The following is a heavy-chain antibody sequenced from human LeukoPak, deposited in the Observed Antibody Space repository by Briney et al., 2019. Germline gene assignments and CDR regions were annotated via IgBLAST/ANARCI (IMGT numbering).Heavy chain of an antibody. CDR2: IYPGDSDT. CDR1: GYSFTSYW. V-gene: IGHV5-51*01. Sequence: GESLKISCKGSGYSFTSYWIGWVRQMPGKGLGWMGIIYPGDSDTRYSPSFQGQVTISADKSISTAYLQWSSLKASDTAMYYCARSRMVRGVIIHFDYWGQGTLVTVSS. D-gene: IGHD3-10*01. J-gene: IGHJ4*02. CDR3: ARSRMVRGVIIHFDY.